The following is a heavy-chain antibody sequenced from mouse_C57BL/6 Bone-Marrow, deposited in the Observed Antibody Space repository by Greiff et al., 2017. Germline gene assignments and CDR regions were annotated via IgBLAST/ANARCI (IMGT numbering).Heavy chain of an antibody. V-gene: IGHV1-55*01. CDR3: ARYLYYYSNPVWYFEV. Sequence: QVQLQQPGAELVKPGASVKMSCKASGYTFTSYWIPWVKQRPGQGLEWIGDIYPGSGCTNYNEQFKSKATLTVDTYSSTAYMQLSSLTSEDSAVYYGARYLYYYSNPVWYFEVWGTGTTVTVSS. CDR2: IYPGSGCT. CDR1: GYTFTSYW. J-gene: IGHJ1*03. D-gene: IGHD2-5*01.